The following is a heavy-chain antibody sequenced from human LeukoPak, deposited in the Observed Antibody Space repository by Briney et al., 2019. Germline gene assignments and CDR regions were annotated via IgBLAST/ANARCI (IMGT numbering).Heavy chain of an antibody. J-gene: IGHJ3*02. Sequence: GGSLRLSCAASGFTFSSHWMHWVRQAPGKGPVWASRINSDGSSTRYADSVKGRFTISRDNSKNTLYLQMNSLRAEDTAVYYCANLHAGDDAFDIWGQGTMVTVSS. D-gene: IGHD7-27*01. CDR2: INSDGSST. V-gene: IGHV3-74*01. CDR3: ANLHAGDDAFDI. CDR1: GFTFSSHW.